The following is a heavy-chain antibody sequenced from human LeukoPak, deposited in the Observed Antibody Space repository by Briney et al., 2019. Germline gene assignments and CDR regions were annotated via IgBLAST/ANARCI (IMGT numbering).Heavy chain of an antibody. CDR2: IYYSGST. J-gene: IGHJ3*02. CDR1: GGSISSGDYY. CDR3: ATPSWSRDGYVGAFDI. D-gene: IGHD5-24*01. Sequence: SETLSLTCTVSGGSISSGDYYWSWIRQPPGKGLEWIGYIYYSGSTNYNPSLKSRVTISLDTSKNQFSLRLSSVTAADTAVYYCATPSWSRDGYVGAFDIWGQGTMVTVSS. V-gene: IGHV4-61*08.